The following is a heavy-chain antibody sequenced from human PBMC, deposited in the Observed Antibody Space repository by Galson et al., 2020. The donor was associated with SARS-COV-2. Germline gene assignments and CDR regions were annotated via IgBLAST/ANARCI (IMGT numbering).Heavy chain of an antibody. CDR1: GCTFTSYY. CDR2: INPRDDIT. J-gene: IGHJ4*02. CDR3: ARGWGVTSSSVFDY. D-gene: IGHD6-6*01. Sequence: GESLKISCKASGCTFTSYYLHWVRQATGQGLEWVGIINPRDDITAYAQKFQGRVTMTRDTSTSTVYMELSSLRPEDTAVYYCARGWGVTSSSVFDYWGRGTLVTVSS. V-gene: IGHV1-46*01.